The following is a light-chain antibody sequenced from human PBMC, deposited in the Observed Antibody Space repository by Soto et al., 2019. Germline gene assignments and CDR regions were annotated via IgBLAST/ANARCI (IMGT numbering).Light chain of an antibody. CDR2: GAS. CDR1: QSVSSSY. V-gene: IGKV3D-7*01. Sequence: PGERVTLSCRASQSVSSSYLTWYQQKPGQAPRLLIYGASTRATXIPARXSGSGSGTDFXLTISSLQPEDFAVYYCQQDYNLPPLTFGGGTKVEIK. J-gene: IGKJ4*01. CDR3: QQDYNLPPLT.